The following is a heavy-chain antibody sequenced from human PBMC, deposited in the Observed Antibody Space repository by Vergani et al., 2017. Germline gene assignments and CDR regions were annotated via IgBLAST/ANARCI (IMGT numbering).Heavy chain of an antibody. CDR1: GASISSYF. CDR2: VHTDGTA. J-gene: IGHJ5*02. Sequence: VQLQESGPGLLKPSETLSLTCSVSGASISSYFWSWIRQPAGKGLERLGRVHTDGTAYYNPSLRTRVRLSADLSQSQFSLKMTSLPAADTAVYFCARDQWDDDGPRGWFSPWGQGILVTVSS. D-gene: IGHD5-24*01. V-gene: IGHV4-4*07. CDR3: ARDQWDDDGPRGWFSP.